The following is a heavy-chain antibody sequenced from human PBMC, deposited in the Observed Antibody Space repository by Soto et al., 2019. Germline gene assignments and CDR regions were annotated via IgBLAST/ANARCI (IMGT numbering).Heavy chain of an antibody. V-gene: IGHV3-7*01. CDR3: VRDSGITIFGVVIHYGMDV. J-gene: IGHJ6*02. CDR1: GFTFSSYW. Sequence: PGGSLRLSCAASGFTFSSYWMSWVRQAPGKGLEWVANIKQDGSEKYYVDSVKGRFTISRDNAKKSLYLQMNSLRAEDTAVYYCVRDSGITIFGVVIHYGMDVWGQGTTVTVSS. CDR2: IKQDGSEK. D-gene: IGHD3-3*01.